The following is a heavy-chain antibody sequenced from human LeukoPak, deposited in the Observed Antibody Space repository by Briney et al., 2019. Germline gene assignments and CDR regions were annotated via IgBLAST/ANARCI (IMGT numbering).Heavy chain of an antibody. CDR1: GYTFTVYY. J-gene: IGHJ4*02. CDR3: ARIQSGFTSGYDWRGGVDY. Sequence: ASVRVSCKASGYTFTVYYMHWVRQAPGQGREWMGWINPNSGGTNYAQKFQGRVTMTRDTSISTAYMELSRLRSDDTAVYYCARIQSGFTSGYDWRGGVDYWGQGTLVTVSS. D-gene: IGHD5-12*01. CDR2: INPNSGGT. V-gene: IGHV1-2*02.